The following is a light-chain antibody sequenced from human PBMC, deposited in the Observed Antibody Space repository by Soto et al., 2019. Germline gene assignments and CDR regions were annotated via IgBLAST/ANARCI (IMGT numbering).Light chain of an antibody. V-gene: IGKV3-11*01. CDR2: DTS. J-gene: IGKJ5*01. Sequence: EIVLTQSPGTLSLSPGERATLSCRASQSVSSNLAWYQHKPGQAPRLLIYDTSNRATGIPARFSGSGSGTDFTLTISSLQPEDFATYYCQQLHSYPITFGQGTRLEIK. CDR3: QQLHSYPIT. CDR1: QSVSSN.